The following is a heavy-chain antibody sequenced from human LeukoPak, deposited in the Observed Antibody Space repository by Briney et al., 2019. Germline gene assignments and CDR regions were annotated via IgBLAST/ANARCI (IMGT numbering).Heavy chain of an antibody. CDR1: GFTFSNYA. D-gene: IGHD5-24*01. J-gene: IGHJ5*01. V-gene: IGHV3-23*01. CDR2: IGGSGGST. Sequence: GGSLRLSCAASGFTFSNYAMSWVRQAPGQGLERVSPIGGSGGSTYCADSVKGRFTISRDNSKSTLYLQMNSLRAEDTAVYYCARGQLWFDYWGQGTLVTVSS. CDR3: ARGQLWFDY.